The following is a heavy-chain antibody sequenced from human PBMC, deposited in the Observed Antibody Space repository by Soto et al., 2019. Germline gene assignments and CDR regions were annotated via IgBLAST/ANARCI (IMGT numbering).Heavy chain of an antibody. J-gene: IGHJ4*02. CDR3: AKSEVVVWTDIVVVVAARTWYYFDY. Sequence: EVQLLESGGGLVQPGGSLRLSCAASGFTFSSYAMSWVRQAPGKGLEWVSAISGSGGSTYYADSVKGRFTISRDNSKNTLYLQMNSLRAEDTAVYYCAKSEVVVWTDIVVVVAARTWYYFDYWGQGTLVTVSS. CDR2: ISGSGGST. V-gene: IGHV3-23*01. CDR1: GFTFSSYA. D-gene: IGHD2-15*01.